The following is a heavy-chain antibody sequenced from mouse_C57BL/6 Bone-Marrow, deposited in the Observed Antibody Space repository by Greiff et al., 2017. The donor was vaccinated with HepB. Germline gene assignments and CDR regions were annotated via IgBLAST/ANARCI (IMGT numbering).Heavy chain of an antibody. CDR3: ARSYRGDY. Sequence: QVQLQQSGAELVRPGASVKMSCKASGYTFTSYNMHWVKQKPRQGLEWIGAIYPGTGDTSYNHKFKGKATLTVDKSSSTAYMQLSSLTSEDSAVYFCARSYRGDYWGQGTTLTVSS. CDR1: GYTFTSYN. CDR2: IYPGTGDT. J-gene: IGHJ2*01. V-gene: IGHV1-12*01. D-gene: IGHD2-14*01.